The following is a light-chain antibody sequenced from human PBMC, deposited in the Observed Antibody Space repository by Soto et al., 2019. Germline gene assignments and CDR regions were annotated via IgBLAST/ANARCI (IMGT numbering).Light chain of an antibody. V-gene: IGKV1-27*01. Sequence: DIQMTQSPSSLSASVGDRVTITCLASQGISNFLAWYQQKPGKVPKVLIYAASTLQSGVPSRFSGSGSGTDFTFTISSLQPEDVATYYCQVYNSAPPVTFGPGTKVDIK. CDR2: AAS. CDR1: QGISNF. CDR3: QVYNSAPPVT. J-gene: IGKJ3*01.